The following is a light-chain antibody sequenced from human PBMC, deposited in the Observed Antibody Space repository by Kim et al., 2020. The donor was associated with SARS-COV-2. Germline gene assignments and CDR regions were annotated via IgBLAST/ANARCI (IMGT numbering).Light chain of an antibody. Sequence: ISCTGTNSNIGAAFDVHWYQQLPGTAPKLLIIGDDNRPSGVPDRFSGSRSGTSASLAITGLQAEDEADYYCQSYDNSLGVLFGGGTQLTVL. CDR2: GDD. V-gene: IGLV1-40*01. J-gene: IGLJ2*01. CDR1: NSNIGAAFD. CDR3: QSYDNSLGVL.